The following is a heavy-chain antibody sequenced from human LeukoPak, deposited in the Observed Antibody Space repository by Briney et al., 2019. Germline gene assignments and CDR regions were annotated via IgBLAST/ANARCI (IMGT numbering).Heavy chain of an antibody. J-gene: IGHJ5*02. CDR1: GYTFTGYY. D-gene: IGHD2-2*01. CDR2: INPNSGGT. Sequence: ASVKVSCKASGYTFTGYYMHWVRQAPGQGLEWMGWINPNSGGTNYAQKFQGRVTMTRDTSISTAYMELSRLRSDDTAVYYCARDPDIVVVPAALWWFDPWGQGTLVTVSS. V-gene: IGHV1-2*02. CDR3: ARDPDIVVVPAALWWFDP.